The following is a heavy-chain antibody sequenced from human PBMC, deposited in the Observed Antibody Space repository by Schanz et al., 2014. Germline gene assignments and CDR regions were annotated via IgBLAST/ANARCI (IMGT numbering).Heavy chain of an antibody. D-gene: IGHD4-17*01. J-gene: IGHJ5*02. CDR3: ATLDYADSVS. CDR2: IIPILGIP. V-gene: IGHV1-69*02. CDR1: GGTFNSYT. Sequence: QVQLVQSGAEVKKPGSSMKVSCKASGGTFNSYTINWVRQVPGQGLEWMGRIIPILGIPNYAQKFQGRVTFTADKSTSTAYMELSSLKSEDTAVYYCATLDYADSVSWGQGTLVTVSS.